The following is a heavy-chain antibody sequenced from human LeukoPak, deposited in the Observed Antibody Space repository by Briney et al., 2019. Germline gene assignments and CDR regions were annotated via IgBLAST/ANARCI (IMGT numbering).Heavy chain of an antibody. CDR1: GFIFGDFG. D-gene: IGHD6-6*01. J-gene: IGHJ6*03. Sequence: GRSLRLSCTASGFIFGDFGINWVRQAPGKGLEWVGFIRSNIFDGTADYAASVRGRFTISRDDSKSIAYLQMSSLKNEDTAVYSCARARVAARPVGYYYYMDVWGKGTTVTVSS. CDR2: IRSNIFDGTA. CDR3: ARARVAARPVGYYYYMDV. V-gene: IGHV3-49*04.